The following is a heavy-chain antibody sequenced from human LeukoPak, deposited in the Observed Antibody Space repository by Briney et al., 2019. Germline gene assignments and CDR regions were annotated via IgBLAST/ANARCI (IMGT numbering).Heavy chain of an antibody. J-gene: IGHJ3*02. CDR2: IKQDGSKK. D-gene: IGHD1-26*01. CDR3: ARDLLVVDI. Sequence: PGGSLRLSCVASGFPFSSYWMTWVRQAPGKGLEWVANIKQDGSKKSYVDSVKGRFTISRDNAKNSLYLQMNSLRAEDTAVYYCARDLLVVDIWGQGTMVTVSS. V-gene: IGHV3-7*01. CDR1: GFPFSSYW.